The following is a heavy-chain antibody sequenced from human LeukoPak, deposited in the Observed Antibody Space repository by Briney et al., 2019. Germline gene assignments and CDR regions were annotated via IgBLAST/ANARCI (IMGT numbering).Heavy chain of an antibody. J-gene: IGHJ5*02. D-gene: IGHD6-19*01. CDR2: RFYSGST. Sequence: SETLSLTCTVADGSISSNNYYWAWIRQPPGKGLEWIGSRFYSGSTYYNPSLKSRVTISVDTSKNQFSLWLNSVTAADTAVYHCARHLAVAGTIYYWFDRWGQGTQVTVSS. CDR3: ARHLAVAGTIYYWFDR. CDR1: DGSISSNNYY. V-gene: IGHV4-39*01.